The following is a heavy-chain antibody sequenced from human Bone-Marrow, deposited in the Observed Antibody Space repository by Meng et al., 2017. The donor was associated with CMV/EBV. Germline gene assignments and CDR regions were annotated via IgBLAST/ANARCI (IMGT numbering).Heavy chain of an antibody. CDR3: ARVVPAARGADV. CDR1: GFTFISYA. J-gene: IGHJ6*02. Sequence: GGSLRLSCAASGFTFISYAIHWVRQAPGKGLEWVAVISYDGSNKYYADSVKGRFTISRDNSKNTLYLQMNSLRAEDTAVYYCARVVPAARGADVWGQGTTVTVSS. D-gene: IGHD2-2*01. V-gene: IGHV3-30-3*01. CDR2: ISYDGSNK.